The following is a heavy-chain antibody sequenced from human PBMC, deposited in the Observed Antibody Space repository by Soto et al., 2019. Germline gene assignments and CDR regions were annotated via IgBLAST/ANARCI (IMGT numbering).Heavy chain of an antibody. CDR2: MSYDGNSK. D-gene: IGHD2-21*01. CDR3: ARGRTVRDHDDLDL. CDR1: GFTFSSYS. J-gene: IGHJ4*02. Sequence: ESGGGVVQPGRSLRLSCAASGFTFSSYSMHWVRQAPGKGLEWVAAMSYDGNSKYFADSVKGRFTISRDNSKNTLSLQMNSLGAEDSAVYYCARGRTVRDHDDLDLWGQGTLVTVSS. V-gene: IGHV3-30-3*01.